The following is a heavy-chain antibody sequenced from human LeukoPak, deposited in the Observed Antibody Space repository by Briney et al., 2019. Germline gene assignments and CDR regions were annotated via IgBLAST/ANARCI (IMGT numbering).Heavy chain of an antibody. V-gene: IGHV3-53*01. CDR2: IYTGGNT. J-gene: IGHJ3*02. CDR3: ARDNYILRAFDI. CDR1: GFTISSNY. Sequence: GGSLRLSCAASGFTISSNYMTWVRQAPGKGLEWVSVIYTGGNTYYTDSVRGRFTIARDNSKNTLYLQTNSLRAEDTAVYYCARDNYILRAFDIWGQGTMVTVSS. D-gene: IGHD2-21*01.